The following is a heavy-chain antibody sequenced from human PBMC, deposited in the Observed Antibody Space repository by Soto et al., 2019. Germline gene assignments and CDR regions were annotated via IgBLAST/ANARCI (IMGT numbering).Heavy chain of an antibody. V-gene: IGHV3-53*01. CDR2: IYSGGST. CDR1: GFSVTANY. Sequence: GGSLRLSCEVSGFSVTANYMSWVRQAPGKGLEWVSVIYSGGSTYYIDSVKGRFSISRDISKNTLYLQMNSLRAEDTAVYYCQKNPGYYYDSTGYHFDYWGQGTLVTVSS. CDR3: QKNPGYYYDSTGYHFDY. J-gene: IGHJ4*02. D-gene: IGHD3-22*01.